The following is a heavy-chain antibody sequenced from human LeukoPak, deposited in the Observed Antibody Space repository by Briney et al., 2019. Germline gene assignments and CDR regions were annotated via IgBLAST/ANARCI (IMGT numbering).Heavy chain of an antibody. CDR3: ARYAGSD. CDR1: GFTVSSNF. J-gene: IGHJ4*02. V-gene: IGHV3-66*01. D-gene: IGHD1-14*01. CDR2: INSGGTT. Sequence: GGSLRLSCAASGFTVSSNFMSWVRQAPGKGLEWVSVINSGGTTCYADSVKGRFTISRDNSKNTLYLQMDSLRAEDTAVYYCARYAGSDWGQGTLVTVSS.